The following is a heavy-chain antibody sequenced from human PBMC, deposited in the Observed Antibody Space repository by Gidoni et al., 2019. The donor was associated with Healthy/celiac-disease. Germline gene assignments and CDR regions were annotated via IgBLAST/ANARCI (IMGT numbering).Heavy chain of an antibody. V-gene: IGHV1-69*15. D-gene: IGHD5-18*01. Sequence: GRIIPIFGTANYAQKFQGRVTITADESTSTAYMELSSLRYEDTAVYYCARKLGYSYGSLNYWGQGTLVTVSS. J-gene: IGHJ4*02. CDR2: IIPIFGTA. CDR3: ARKLGYSYGSLNY.